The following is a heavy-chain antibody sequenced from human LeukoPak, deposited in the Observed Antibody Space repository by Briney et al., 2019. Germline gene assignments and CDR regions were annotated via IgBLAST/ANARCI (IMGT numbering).Heavy chain of an antibody. CDR2: ISYDGSNK. V-gene: IGHV3-30-3*01. D-gene: IGHD3-3*01. CDR1: GFTFSSYA. CDR3: AKGQTTYDFWSGYSFDY. Sequence: GGSLRLSCAASGFTFSSYAMHWVRQAPGKGLEWVAVISYDGSNKYYADSVKGRFTISRDNSKNTLYLQMNSLRAEDTAVYYCAKGQTTYDFWSGYSFDYWGQGTLVTVSS. J-gene: IGHJ4*02.